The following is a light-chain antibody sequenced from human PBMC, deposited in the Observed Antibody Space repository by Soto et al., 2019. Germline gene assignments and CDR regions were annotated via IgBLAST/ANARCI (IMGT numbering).Light chain of an antibody. CDR2: SNN. J-gene: IGLJ3*02. CDR1: SSNIGTNT. Sequence: QSVLTQPPSASGTPGQRVTISCSGSSSNIGTNTVTWYQQLPGAAPNLLIYSNNQRPSGVPYRFSGSKSGTSASLAISGLQSEDEADYFCAVWDDGLNGWVFGGGTKLTVL. V-gene: IGLV1-44*01. CDR3: AVWDDGLNGWV.